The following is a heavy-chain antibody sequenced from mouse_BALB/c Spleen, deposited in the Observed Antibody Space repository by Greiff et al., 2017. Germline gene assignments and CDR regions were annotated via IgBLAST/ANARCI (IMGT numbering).Heavy chain of an antibody. CDR1: GFSLSTSGMG. Sequence: QVTLKVSGPGILQPSQTLSLTCSFSGFSLSTSGMGVSWIRQPSGKGLEWLAHIYWDDDKRYNPSLKSRLTISKDTSSNQVFLKITSVDTADTATYYCARRITPLFDYWGQGTTLTVSS. CDR2: IYWDDDK. V-gene: IGHV8-12*01. J-gene: IGHJ2*01. D-gene: IGHD2-4*01. CDR3: ARRITPLFDY.